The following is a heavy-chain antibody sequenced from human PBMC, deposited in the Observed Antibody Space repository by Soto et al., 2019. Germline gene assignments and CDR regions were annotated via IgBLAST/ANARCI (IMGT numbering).Heavy chain of an antibody. CDR1: GFTFSTSG. CDR3: AKDWGSSGWYNWFDP. Sequence: QVQMVESGGGVVQPGTSLRLSCATSGFTFSTSGMHWVRQAPGKGLGGVAMISHDGSVTYYTDSVQGRFTISRDTPKNTLYLQMNSLRDEDTAIYYCAKDWGSSGWYNWFDPWGQGTRVTVS. J-gene: IGHJ5*02. V-gene: IGHV3-30*18. D-gene: IGHD6-13*01. CDR2: ISHDGSVT.